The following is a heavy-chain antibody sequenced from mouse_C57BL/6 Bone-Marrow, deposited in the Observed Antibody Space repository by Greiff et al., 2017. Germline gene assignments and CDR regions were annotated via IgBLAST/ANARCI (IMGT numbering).Heavy chain of an antibody. CDR3: ARWDYYGSSHYAMDY. CDR2: IDPSDSYT. CDR1: GYTFTSYW. J-gene: IGHJ4*01. Sequence: QVQLQQPGAELVMPGASVKLSCKASGYTFTSYWMHWVKQRPGQGLEWIGEIDPSDSYTNYNQKFKGKSTLTVDKCSRTAYMQLSSLTSEDSAVYYCARWDYYGSSHYAMDYWGQGTAVTVSS. V-gene: IGHV1-69*01. D-gene: IGHD1-1*01.